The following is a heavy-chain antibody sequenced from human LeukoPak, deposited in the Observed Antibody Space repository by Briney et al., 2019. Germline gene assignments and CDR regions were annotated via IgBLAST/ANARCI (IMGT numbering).Heavy chain of an antibody. CDR2: IKQDGSEK. Sequence: GGSLRLSCAASGLTFSRFAMSWVRQAPGKGLEWVANIKQDGSEKYLVDSVKGRFTISRDNAKNSLYLQMESLRAEDTAVYYCARGEYYYDGGYWGQGTLVTVSS. CDR1: GLTFSRFA. CDR3: ARGEYYYDGGY. V-gene: IGHV3-7*04. J-gene: IGHJ4*02. D-gene: IGHD3-22*01.